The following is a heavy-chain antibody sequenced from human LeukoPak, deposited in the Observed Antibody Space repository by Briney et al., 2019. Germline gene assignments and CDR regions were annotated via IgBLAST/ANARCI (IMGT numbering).Heavy chain of an antibody. D-gene: IGHD2-2*01. CDR1: GFTFSSYG. V-gene: IGHV3-30*18. J-gene: IGHJ3*02. CDR3: AKEGVSPAAKYAFDI. Sequence: PGGSLRLSCAASGFTFSSYGMHWVRQAPGKGLEWVAVISDGGTHEYFADSVKGRFTISRDNSKSTLFLQMSSLRAEDTAVYYCAKEGVSPAAKYAFDIWGQGTIVTVSS. CDR2: ISDGGTHE.